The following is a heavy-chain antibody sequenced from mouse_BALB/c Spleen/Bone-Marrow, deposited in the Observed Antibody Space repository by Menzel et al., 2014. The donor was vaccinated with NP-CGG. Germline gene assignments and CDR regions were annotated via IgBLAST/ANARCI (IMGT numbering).Heavy chain of an antibody. Sequence: EVKLMESGGGLVKPGGSLKLSCTTSGFTFSSYAMSWVRQTPEKRLEWVAVISSGGSDTYYPDSVKGRFTVSRDNAKNPLYLQMSSLRSEDSALYYCARRSDLRASMDYWGQGTSVTVSS. CDR1: GFTFSSYA. D-gene: IGHD3-1*01. CDR3: ARRSDLRASMDY. V-gene: IGHV5-9-3*01. J-gene: IGHJ4*01. CDR2: ISSGGSDT.